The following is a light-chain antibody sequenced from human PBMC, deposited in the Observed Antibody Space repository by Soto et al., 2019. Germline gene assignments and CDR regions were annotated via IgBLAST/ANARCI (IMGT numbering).Light chain of an antibody. V-gene: IGLV2-14*01. CDR2: EVT. CDR3: SSNTSRSTWV. CDR1: SSDVGAYNY. Sequence: QSALTQPASVSGSPGQSITISCAGTSSDVGAYNYVSWFQQHPDKAPKLLIYEVTNRPSGVSNRFSGSKSGNTASLTISGLQAEDEADYYCSSNTSRSTWVFGGGTKLTVL. J-gene: IGLJ3*02.